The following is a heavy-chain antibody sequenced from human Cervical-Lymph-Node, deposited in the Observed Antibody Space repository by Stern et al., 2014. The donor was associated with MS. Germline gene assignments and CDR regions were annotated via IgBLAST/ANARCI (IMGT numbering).Heavy chain of an antibody. CDR3: ARSWELAFDY. D-gene: IGHD1-26*01. Sequence: EDQLVESGGGLVQPGGSLRLSCAASGFTFSNYWMHWVRQAPGKGLVWVSHINRDGSRTSYADSVKGRFTISGDNAKNTLYLQMNSLRAEDTAVYYCARSWELAFDYWGQGTLVTVSS. V-gene: IGHV3-74*02. J-gene: IGHJ4*02. CDR1: GFTFSNYW. CDR2: INRDGSRT.